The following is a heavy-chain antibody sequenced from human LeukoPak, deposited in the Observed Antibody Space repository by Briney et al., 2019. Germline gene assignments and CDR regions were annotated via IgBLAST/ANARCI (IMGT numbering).Heavy chain of an antibody. D-gene: IGHD3-22*01. CDR2: INPNTDYT. CDR1: GYTFTGYY. V-gene: IGHV1-2*02. CDR3: AREEANTRIHFDY. Sequence: ASVKVSCKASGYTFTGYYIHWVRQAPGQGLEWMGYINPNTDYTNSAQNFQDRVTMTRDTSISTAFMELSTLRSADTAIFCAREEANTRIHFDYWGQGTLVTVSS. J-gene: IGHJ4*02.